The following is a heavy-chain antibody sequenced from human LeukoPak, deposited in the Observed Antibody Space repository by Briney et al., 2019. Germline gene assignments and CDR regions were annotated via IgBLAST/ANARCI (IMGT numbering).Heavy chain of an antibody. J-gene: IGHJ3*02. CDR3: ARDRWDNYGFGAFDI. CDR2: INPNSGGT. Sequence: GASVKVSCKASGYTFTGYYMHWVRQAPGQGLEWMGWINPNSGGTNYAQKFQGRVTMTRDTSISTAYMELSRLRCDDTAVYYCARDRWDNYGFGAFDIWGQGTMVTVSS. CDR1: GYTFTGYY. V-gene: IGHV1-2*02. D-gene: IGHD5-18*01.